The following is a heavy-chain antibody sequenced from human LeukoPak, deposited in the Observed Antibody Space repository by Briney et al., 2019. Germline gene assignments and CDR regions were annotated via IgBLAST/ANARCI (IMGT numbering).Heavy chain of an antibody. J-gene: IGHJ4*02. V-gene: IGHV3-74*01. CDR2: INTDTRGT. Sequence: GGSLRLSCAASGFTFSDYWMHWVRQAPGKGLVWVSIINTDTRGTYYADSVKGRFTISRDNAKNTLYLQMNSLRAEDTAVYCCARAGAYHFDNWGQGTLVTVSS. CDR3: ARAGAYHFDN. CDR1: GFTFSDYW. D-gene: IGHD3-16*01.